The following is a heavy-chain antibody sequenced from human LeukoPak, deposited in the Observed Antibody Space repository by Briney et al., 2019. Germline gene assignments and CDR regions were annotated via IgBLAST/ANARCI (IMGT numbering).Heavy chain of an antibody. Sequence: GGSLRLSCAASGFTFSDYYMSWIRQAPGKGLEWVSYISSSGSTIYYADSVRGRFIISRDNARNSLSLQMNSLRAEDTAVYYCASTDYYGSGSYPPFDYWGQGTLVTVSS. J-gene: IGHJ4*02. V-gene: IGHV3-11*01. CDR1: GFTFSDYY. CDR3: ASTDYYGSGSYPPFDY. D-gene: IGHD3-10*01. CDR2: ISSSGSTI.